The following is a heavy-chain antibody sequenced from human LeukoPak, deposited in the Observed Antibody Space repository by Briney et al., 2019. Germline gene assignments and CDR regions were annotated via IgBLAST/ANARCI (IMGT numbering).Heavy chain of an antibody. J-gene: IGHJ3*02. CDR1: GFTFSSYG. CDR3: ARDRVGGSYVFDI. CDR2: ISDSSGYT. Sequence: GGSLRLSCTASGFTFSSYGMHWVRQAPGKGLEWVSYISDSSGYTKDADSVKGRFTISRDNAKKSLYLQMNSLRAEDTAVYYCARDRVGGSYVFDIWGQGTMVTVSS. D-gene: IGHD1-26*01. V-gene: IGHV3-21*05.